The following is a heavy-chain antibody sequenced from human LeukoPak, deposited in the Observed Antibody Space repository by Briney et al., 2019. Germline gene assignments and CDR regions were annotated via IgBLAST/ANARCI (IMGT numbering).Heavy chain of an antibody. Sequence: ASVKVSFKASGYTFSNFGISWVRQAPGQGLEWMGWISGNNDNPNYGQKFQGRFTVTTDSSTSTACMELRNLRSDDTAVYYCARDGTSTDDYWGQGTLVTVSS. J-gene: IGHJ4*02. CDR2: ISGNNDNP. CDR1: GYTFSNFG. V-gene: IGHV1-18*01. D-gene: IGHD2-2*01. CDR3: ARDGTSTDDY.